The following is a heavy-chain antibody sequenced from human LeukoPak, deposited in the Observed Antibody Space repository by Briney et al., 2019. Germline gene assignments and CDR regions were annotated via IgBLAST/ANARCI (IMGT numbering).Heavy chain of an antibody. J-gene: IGHJ4*02. CDR1: RFTFSSYG. CDR2: ISYDGSDQ. CDR3: AKGWTKYCSGGSCYSPLYYFDY. Sequence: GRSLRLSCAASRFTFSSYGIHWVRQAPGKGLEWVAVISYDGSDQYYADSVKGRFTISRDNSKNTLSLQMNSLRAEDTAVYYCAKGWTKYCSGGSCYSPLYYFDYWGQGTLVTVSS. V-gene: IGHV3-30*18. D-gene: IGHD2-15*01.